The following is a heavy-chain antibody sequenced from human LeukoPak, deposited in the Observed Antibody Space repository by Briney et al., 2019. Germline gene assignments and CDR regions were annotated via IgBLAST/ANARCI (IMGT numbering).Heavy chain of an antibody. CDR1: GGSISSYY. V-gene: IGHV4-59*12. Sequence: SETLSLTCTVSGGSISSYYWSWIRQPPGKGLEWIGYVYYTGTTSYNPSLRSRVTMSADTSKNQFSLKLSSVTAADTAVYYCAREVRWSSSSVKLGIDYWGQGTLVTVSS. J-gene: IGHJ4*02. CDR3: AREVRWSSSSVKLGIDY. CDR2: VYYTGTT. D-gene: IGHD6-6*01.